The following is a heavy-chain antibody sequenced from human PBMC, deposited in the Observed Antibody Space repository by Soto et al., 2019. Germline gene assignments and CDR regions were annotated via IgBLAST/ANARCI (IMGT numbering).Heavy chain of an antibody. V-gene: IGHV1-69*13. Sequence: ASVKVSCKASGGTFSSYAISWVRQAPGQGLEWMGGIIPIFGTANYAQKFQGRVTISADESTSTAYMELSSLRSEDTAVYYCVSWGNYYDGSGKHYWGKGTLVTVSS. CDR3: VSWGNYYDGSGKHY. CDR2: IIPIFGTA. D-gene: IGHD3-22*01. CDR1: GGTFSSYA. J-gene: IGHJ4*02.